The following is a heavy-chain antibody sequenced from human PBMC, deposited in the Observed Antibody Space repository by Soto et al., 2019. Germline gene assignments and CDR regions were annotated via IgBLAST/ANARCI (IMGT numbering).Heavy chain of an antibody. D-gene: IGHD2-15*01. Sequence: PGESLKISCVISGFSFTTYWVAWVRQMPGKGLEWMWIFYPGDSHITYSPSFQGQVTISTDKSISTAYLQWDSLKASDTAMYYCTRGGEGGSPFYGLDVWGQGTTVTVSS. CDR1: GFSFTTYW. CDR2: FYPGDSHI. CDR3: TRGGEGGSPFYGLDV. V-gene: IGHV5-51*01. J-gene: IGHJ6*02.